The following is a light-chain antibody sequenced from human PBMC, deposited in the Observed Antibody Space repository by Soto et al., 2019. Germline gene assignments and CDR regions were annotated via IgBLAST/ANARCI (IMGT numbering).Light chain of an antibody. CDR1: QSISSH. V-gene: IGKV3-11*01. J-gene: IGKJ4*01. CDR2: DAS. Sequence: EIVLTQSPATLSFSPGEGATLSCRASQSISSHLAWYQQKPGQAPRLLMYDASKRATGIPARFIGSGSGTDFTLTISSLAPEDFAVYYCQQRPNWPLTFGGGTKVEIK. CDR3: QQRPNWPLT.